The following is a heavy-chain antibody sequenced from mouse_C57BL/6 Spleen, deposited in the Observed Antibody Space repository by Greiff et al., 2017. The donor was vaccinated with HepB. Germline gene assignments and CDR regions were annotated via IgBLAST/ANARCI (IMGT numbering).Heavy chain of an antibody. CDR3: ARVFHWYFDV. Sequence: DVMLVESGGGLVKPGGSLKLSCAASGFTFSSYTMSWVRQTPEKRLEWVATISGGGGNTYYPDSVNGRFTISRDNAKQTLYLQMSSLRAEDTALYYGARVFHWYFDVCGTGTTVTVSS. J-gene: IGHJ1*03. CDR1: GFTFSSYT. CDR2: ISGGGGNT. V-gene: IGHV5-9*01.